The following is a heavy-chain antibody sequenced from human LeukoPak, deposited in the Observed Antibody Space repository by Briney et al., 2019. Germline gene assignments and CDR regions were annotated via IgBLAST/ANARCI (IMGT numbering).Heavy chain of an antibody. CDR1: GYTFTSYD. J-gene: IGHJ5*02. CDR3: ARGRARITTVRGVIIRNWFDP. V-gene: IGHV1-8*01. CDR2: MNPNSGNT. D-gene: IGHD3-10*01. Sequence: ASVKVSCKASGYTFTSYDINWVRQATGQGLEWMGWMNPNSGNTGYAQKFQGRVTMTRNTSISTAYMELSSLRSEDTAVYYCARGRARITTVRGVIIRNWFDPWGQGTLVTVSS.